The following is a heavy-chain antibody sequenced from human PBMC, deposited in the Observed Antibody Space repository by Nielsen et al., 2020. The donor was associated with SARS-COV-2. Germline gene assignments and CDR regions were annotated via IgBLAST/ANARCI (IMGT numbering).Heavy chain of an antibody. CDR1: GFTFSSYA. CDR2: ISYDGSNK. J-gene: IGHJ4*02. Sequence: GGSLRLSCAASGFTFSSYAMSWVRQAPGKGLEWVAVISYDGSNKYYADSVKGRFTISRDNSKNTLYLQMNSLRAEDTAVYYCARGKRFDYWGQGTLVTVSS. V-gene: IGHV3-30-3*01. CDR3: ARGKRFDY.